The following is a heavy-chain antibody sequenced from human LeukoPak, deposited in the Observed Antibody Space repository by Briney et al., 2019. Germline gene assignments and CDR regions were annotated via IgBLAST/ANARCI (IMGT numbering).Heavy chain of an antibody. D-gene: IGHD3-16*02. V-gene: IGHV4-39*01. Sequence: SETLSLTCTVSGGSISSSNYYWGWIRQPPGKGLEWIGSMYYSGNTDYNPSLKSRVTISVDTSKNQFSLKVNSVTAADTAVYYCARTLGWASSRYPFDGWGQGTLVTVS. CDR2: MYYSGNT. J-gene: IGHJ4*02. CDR1: GGSISSSNYY. CDR3: ARTLGWASSRYPFDG.